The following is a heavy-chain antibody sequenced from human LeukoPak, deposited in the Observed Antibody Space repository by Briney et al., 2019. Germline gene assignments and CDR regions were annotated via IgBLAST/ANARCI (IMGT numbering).Heavy chain of an antibody. Sequence: SETLSLTCTVSGGSISSYYWSWIRQPPGKGLEWIGYIYYSGSTNYNPSLKSRVTISVDTSKNQFSLKLSSVTAADTAVYYCVRGFDLQQLGYWGQGTLVTVSS. CDR1: GGSISSYY. V-gene: IGHV4-59*12. CDR2: IYYSGST. D-gene: IGHD6-13*01. CDR3: VRGFDLQQLGY. J-gene: IGHJ4*02.